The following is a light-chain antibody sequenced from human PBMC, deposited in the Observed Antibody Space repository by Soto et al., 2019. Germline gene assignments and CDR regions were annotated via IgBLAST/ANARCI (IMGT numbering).Light chain of an antibody. CDR3: SSYTSTTTVV. V-gene: IGLV2-14*01. J-gene: IGLJ3*02. CDR1: SSDVGGYNY. CDR2: EVS. Sequence: QSALTQPASMSGSPGQSITISCTGTSSDVGGYNYVSWYQQHPGKAPKLMIYEVSYRPSGISNRFSGSKSGNTASLTISGLQAEDEADYYCSSYTSTTTVVFGGGTKLTVL.